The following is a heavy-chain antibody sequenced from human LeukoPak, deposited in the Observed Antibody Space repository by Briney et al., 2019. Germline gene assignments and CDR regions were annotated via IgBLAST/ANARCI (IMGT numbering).Heavy chain of an antibody. CDR3: ARGNIVVVPAAKYNWFDP. CDR2: INHSGST. J-gene: IGHJ5*02. V-gene: IGHV4-34*01. Sequence: SETLSLTCAVYGGSFSGYYWSWIRQPPGKGLEWIGEINHSGSTNYNLSLKSRVTISVDTSKNQFSLKLSSVTAADTAVYYCARGNIVVVPAAKYNWFDPWGQGTLVTVSS. D-gene: IGHD2-2*01. CDR1: GGSFSGYY.